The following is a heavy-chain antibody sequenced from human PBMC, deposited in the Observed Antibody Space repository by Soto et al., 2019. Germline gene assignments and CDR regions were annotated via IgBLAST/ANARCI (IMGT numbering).Heavy chain of an antibody. D-gene: IGHD5-12*01. CDR2: IRASGGTT. J-gene: IGHJ4*02. V-gene: IGHV3-23*01. CDR1: GVTVRSYA. CDR3: ATCRDGYNYFDY. Sequence: PGGSLRLSCAASGVTVRSYAMSWVRQDPGKGLEWVFSIRASGGTTFHADAVKGRFTISRENSNNTLYLQMNSLRAEDTALYYCATCRDGYNYFDYWGQGTLVTVSS.